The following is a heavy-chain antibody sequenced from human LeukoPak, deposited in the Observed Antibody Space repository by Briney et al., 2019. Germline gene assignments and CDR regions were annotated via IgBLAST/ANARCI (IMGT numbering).Heavy chain of an antibody. CDR2: ISSSGSTI. V-gene: IGHV3-11*04. D-gene: IGHD5-24*01. J-gene: IGHJ4*02. CDR1: GFTFSDYY. Sequence: GGSLRLSCAASGFTFSDYYMSWIRQAPGKGLEWVSYISSSGSTIYYADSVKGRFTISRDNAKNSLYLQMNSLRAEDTAVYYCAREGRDGYNRDYFDYWGQGTLVTVSS. CDR3: AREGRDGYNRDYFDY.